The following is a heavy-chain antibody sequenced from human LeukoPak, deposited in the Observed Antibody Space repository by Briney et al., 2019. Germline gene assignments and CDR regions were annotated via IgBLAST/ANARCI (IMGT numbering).Heavy chain of an antibody. J-gene: IGHJ6*03. CDR3: ARARMTMVRGVITYFYMDV. CDR2: ISPYKSNA. D-gene: IGHD3-10*01. V-gene: IGHV1-18*01. Sequence: ASVKVSCKASGYAFVSYGISWVRQAPGQGLEWMGWISPYKSNASNEQSLQGRVTMTTDTSTSAAYMELRSLRSDDTAVYYCARARMTMVRGVITYFYMDVWGQGTTVTVSS. CDR1: GYAFVSYG.